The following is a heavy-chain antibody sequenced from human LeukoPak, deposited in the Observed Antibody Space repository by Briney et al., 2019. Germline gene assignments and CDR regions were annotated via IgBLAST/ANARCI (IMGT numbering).Heavy chain of an antibody. CDR3: AKAPDSVWGSYRNNYFDS. CDR1: GFTFSNYA. J-gene: IGHJ5*01. Sequence: GGSLRLSCLASGFTFSNYAMTWVRQAPGKGLEWFSAITGSGPTTYYAASMKGRFTISRDNTNNLVFLQMSSLRAEDTAVYYCAKAPDSVWGSYRNNYFDSWGQGTLVSVS. V-gene: IGHV3-23*01. D-gene: IGHD3-16*02. CDR2: ITGSGPTT.